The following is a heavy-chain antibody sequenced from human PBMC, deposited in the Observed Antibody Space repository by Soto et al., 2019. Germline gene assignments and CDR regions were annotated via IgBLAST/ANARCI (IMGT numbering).Heavy chain of an antibody. J-gene: IGHJ6*02. CDR2: ISYDGSIE. V-gene: IGHV3-30*18. Sequence: PGGSLGLSCAASGFTFSDYGMHWVRQAPGKGLEWVALISYDGSIEYYADSVKGRFTISRDNSKNTLYLQMNSLRAEDTAVYYCAKGVEYHRPSFYHSAMDVWCQGTTVSVS. D-gene: IGHD2-2*01. CDR1: GFTFSDYG. CDR3: AKGVEYHRPSFYHSAMDV.